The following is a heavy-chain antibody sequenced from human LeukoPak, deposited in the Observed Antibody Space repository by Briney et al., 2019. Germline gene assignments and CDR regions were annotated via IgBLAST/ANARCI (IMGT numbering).Heavy chain of an antibody. J-gene: IGHJ6*03. Sequence: PSETLSLTCTVSGGSISDYSWSWIRQPPGKGLEWIGNIYYSGSANHNPSLKSRVTISRDTSKNQFSLKLTSVTTADTAVYYCASNEYSSSARDYYYMDVWGKGTTVTVSS. CDR2: IYYSGSA. CDR1: GGSISDYS. CDR3: ASNEYSSSARDYYYMDV. D-gene: IGHD6-6*01. V-gene: IGHV4-59*01.